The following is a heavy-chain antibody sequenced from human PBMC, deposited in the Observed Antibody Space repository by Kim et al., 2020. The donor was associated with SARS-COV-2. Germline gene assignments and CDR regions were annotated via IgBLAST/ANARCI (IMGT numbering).Heavy chain of an antibody. V-gene: IGHV3-48*02. J-gene: IGHJ6*02. Sequence: GGSLRLSCAASGFTFSSYSMNWVRQAPGKGLEWVSYISSSSSTIYYADSVKGRFTISRDNAKNSLYLQMNSLRDEDTAVYYCARELMFPLTPGYYGMDVWGQGTTVTVSS. CDR1: GFTFSSYS. CDR2: ISSSSSTI. CDR3: ARELMFPLTPGYYGMDV. D-gene: IGHD2-8*01.